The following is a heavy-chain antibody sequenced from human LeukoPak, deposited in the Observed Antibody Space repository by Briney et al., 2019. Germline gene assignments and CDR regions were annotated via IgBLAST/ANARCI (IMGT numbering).Heavy chain of an antibody. CDR2: XSGSGGST. V-gene: IGHV3-23*01. J-gene: IGHJ4*02. CDR1: GFTFSSYA. Sequence: GGSLRLSCAASGFTFSSYAMSWVRQAPGKGLGXXXXXSGSGGSTYYADSVKGRFTISRDNSKNTLYLQMNSLRAEDTAVYYCAKVGVRGYSTPPRNGFDYWGQGTLVTVSS. D-gene: IGHD5-18*01. CDR3: AKVGVRGYSTPPRNGFDY.